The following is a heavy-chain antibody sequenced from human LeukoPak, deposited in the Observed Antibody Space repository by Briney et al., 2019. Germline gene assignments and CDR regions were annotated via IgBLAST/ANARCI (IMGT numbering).Heavy chain of an antibody. D-gene: IGHD5-24*01. J-gene: IGHJ3*02. CDR2: IIPIFGTA. CDR3: ARLRDGYRPDAFDI. V-gene: IGHV1-69*06. Sequence: SVKVSCKASGGTFSSYAISWVRQAPGQGLEWMGGIIPIFGTANYAQKFQGRVTITADKSTSTAYMELSSLRSEDTAVYYCARLRDGYRPDAFDIWGQGTMVTVSS. CDR1: GGTFSSYA.